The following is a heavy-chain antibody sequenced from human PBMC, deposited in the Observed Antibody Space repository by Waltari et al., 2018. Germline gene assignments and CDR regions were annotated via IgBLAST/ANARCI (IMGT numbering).Heavy chain of an antibody. CDR3: ARWDSPGRYFGD. CDR2: IRNTGNT. CDR1: GGPINNYF. J-gene: IGHJ4*02. Sequence: QVQLQESGPGLVKPSETLSLSRSVSGGPINNYFWNWIPQPPGKGLPWIGYIRNTGNTKCNPSLKSRVTMAVDTSKSQFSLRLTSMSATDTAVYFCARWDSPGRYFGDWGQGTPVTVSS. D-gene: IGHD1-20*01. V-gene: IGHV4-59*08.